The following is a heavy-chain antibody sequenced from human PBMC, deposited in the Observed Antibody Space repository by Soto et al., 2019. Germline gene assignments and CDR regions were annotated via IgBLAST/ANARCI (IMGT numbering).Heavy chain of an antibody. CDR3: ARDIGAANTYRGYDYSAYYFDY. CDR1: GYTFTSYY. J-gene: IGHJ4*02. CDR2: INPSGGST. D-gene: IGHD5-12*01. Sequence: QVQLVQSGAEVKKPGASVKVSCKASGYTFTSYYMHWVRQAPGQGLEWMGIINPSGGSTSYAQKFQGRVTMTRDTSTSTVYMELSSLRSEDTAVYYCARDIGAANTYRGYDYSAYYFDYWGQGTLVTVSS. V-gene: IGHV1-46*01.